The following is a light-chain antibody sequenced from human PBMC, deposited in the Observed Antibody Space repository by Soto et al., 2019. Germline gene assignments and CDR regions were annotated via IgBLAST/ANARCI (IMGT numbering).Light chain of an antibody. J-gene: IGKJ4*01. CDR2: GVS. CDR3: LQYLNYPFT. V-gene: IGKV1-16*01. Sequence: DLPMTQSPPSLSASVGDRVTFTCRASQGISDYLAWVQQKPGKVPKSLIYGVSTLQSGVSSRFSGSGSGTEFTLTISGLQPEDFATYYCLQYLNYPFTFGGGTKVEI. CDR1: QGISDY.